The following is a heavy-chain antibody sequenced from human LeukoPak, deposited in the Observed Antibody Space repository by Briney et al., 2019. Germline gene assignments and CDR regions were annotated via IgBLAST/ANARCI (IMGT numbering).Heavy chain of an antibody. CDR3: ARSTHSSGWYFSGSYYYYGMDV. V-gene: IGHV5-10-1*01. D-gene: IGHD6-19*01. CDR2: IGPSDSYT. Sequence: GESLQISCKGSGYSFTSYWISWVRQMPGKGLEWMGRIGPSDSYTNYSPSFQGHVTISADKSISTAYLQWSSLKASDTAMYYCARSTHSSGWYFSGSYYYYGMDVWGQGTTVTVSS. CDR1: GYSFTSYW. J-gene: IGHJ6*02.